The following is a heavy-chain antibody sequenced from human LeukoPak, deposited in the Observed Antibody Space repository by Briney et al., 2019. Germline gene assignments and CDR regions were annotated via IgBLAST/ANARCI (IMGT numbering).Heavy chain of an antibody. CDR2: ISGSGDRT. Sequence: GGSLRLSCVTSGFTFTNYAVSWVRQAPGKGLEWVSAISGSGDRTYYADSVKGRFTISSDKSKRTLFLQMNSLRAEDTAFYYCAKAELGVDTFFDYWGQGTLVTVSS. CDR1: GFTFTNYA. V-gene: IGHV3-23*01. CDR3: AKAELGVDTFFDY. J-gene: IGHJ4*02. D-gene: IGHD3-3*01.